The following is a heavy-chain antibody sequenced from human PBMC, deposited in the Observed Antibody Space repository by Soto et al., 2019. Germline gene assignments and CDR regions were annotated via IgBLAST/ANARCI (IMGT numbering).Heavy chain of an antibody. J-gene: IGHJ3*02. Sequence: GGSLRLSCTASGFTFGDYAMSWFRQAPGKGLEWVGFIRSKAYGGTTEYAASVKGRFTISRDDSKSIAYLQMNSLKTEDTAVYSCNSHYYDSSGYSYAFDIWGQGTMVTVSS. D-gene: IGHD3-22*01. V-gene: IGHV3-49*03. CDR1: GFTFGDYA. CDR2: IRSKAYGGTT. CDR3: NSHYYDSSGYSYAFDI.